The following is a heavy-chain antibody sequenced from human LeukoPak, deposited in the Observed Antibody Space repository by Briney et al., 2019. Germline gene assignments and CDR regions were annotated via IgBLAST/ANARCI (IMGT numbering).Heavy chain of an antibody. J-gene: IGHJ6*02. CDR3: ARDHKGVDTAMVLFYYYYYGMDV. CDR2: ISYDGSNK. Sequence: GGSLRLSCAASGFTFSSCAMHWVRQAPGKGLEWVAVISYDGSNKHYADSVKGRFTISRDNSKNTLYLQMNSLRAEDTAVYYCARDHKGVDTAMVLFYYYYYGMDVWGQGTTVTVSS. D-gene: IGHD5-18*01. CDR1: GFTFSSCA. V-gene: IGHV3-30-3*01.